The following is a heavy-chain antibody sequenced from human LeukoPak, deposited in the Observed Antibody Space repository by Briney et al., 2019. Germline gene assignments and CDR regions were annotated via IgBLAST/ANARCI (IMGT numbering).Heavy chain of an antibody. V-gene: IGHV3-30-3*01. CDR3: ARDPQGYSSSWFDY. J-gene: IGHJ4*02. Sequence: GGSLRLSCAASGFTFSYYAMHWVRQAPGKGLAWVAFISSDGSDKYYADSMKGRFTISRDNAKNSLYLQMNSLRAEDTAVYYCARDPQGYSSSWFDYWGQGTLVTVSS. CDR2: ISSDGSDK. D-gene: IGHD6-13*01. CDR1: GFTFSYYA.